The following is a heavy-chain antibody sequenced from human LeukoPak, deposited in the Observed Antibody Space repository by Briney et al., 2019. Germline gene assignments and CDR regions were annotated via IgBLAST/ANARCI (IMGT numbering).Heavy chain of an antibody. Sequence: SVEVSCKASGGTFSSYEISWVRQAPGQGLEWMGGIIPMFGTAKYAQKFQGRVTITADKSTSTAYMELSSLRSEDTAVYYCATSYYYDSSGYFADLGLGVWGQGTLVTVSS. V-gene: IGHV1-69*06. CDR1: GGTFSSYE. CDR2: IIPMFGTA. J-gene: IGHJ4*02. CDR3: ATSYYYDSSGYFADLGLGV. D-gene: IGHD3-22*01.